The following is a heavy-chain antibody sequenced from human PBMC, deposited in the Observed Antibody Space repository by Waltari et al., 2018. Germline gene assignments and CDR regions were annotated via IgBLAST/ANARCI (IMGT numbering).Heavy chain of an antibody. Sequence: QVQLQESGPGLVKPSEDLSLTCTVSGSSISSGYWWGWFRQPPGKGLEWIASIYYSGTIQYNPSLGSRATISADTSKNQFSLRLTSVTAADTAVYYCANNEWGLPVSWGQGTVVTVSS. CDR3: ANNEWGLPVS. CDR1: GSSISSGYW. V-gene: IGHV4-38-2*02. D-gene: IGHD1-26*01. CDR2: IYYSGTI. J-gene: IGHJ5*02.